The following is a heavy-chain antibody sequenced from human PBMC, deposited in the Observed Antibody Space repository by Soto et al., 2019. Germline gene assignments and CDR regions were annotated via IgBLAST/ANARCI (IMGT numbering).Heavy chain of an antibody. J-gene: IGHJ4*02. CDR3: ARGGWGRYCSSTSCYAAAGRGAYYFDY. V-gene: IGHV4-34*01. D-gene: IGHD2-2*01. CDR2: INHSGST. Sequence: SETLSLTCAVYGGSFSGYYWSWIRQPPGKGLEWIGEINHSGSTNYNPSLKSRVTISVETSKNQFSLKRSSVTAADTAVYYCARGGWGRYCSSTSCYAAAGRGAYYFDYWGQGTLVTVSS. CDR1: GGSFSGYY.